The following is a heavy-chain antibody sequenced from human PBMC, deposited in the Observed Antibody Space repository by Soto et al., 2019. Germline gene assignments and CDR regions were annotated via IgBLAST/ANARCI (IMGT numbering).Heavy chain of an antibody. CDR2: INIGSGNT. V-gene: IGHV1-58*01. CDR1: GFTFTGSA. Sequence: SVKVSCKASGFTFTGSALQWVRQARGQGLEWIGWINIGSGNTNYAQKFQERVTITRDMSTSTAYMELSSLRSDDTALYYCAAYSDSWTGFEFWGQGTLVTVSS. D-gene: IGHD1-26*01. CDR3: AAYSDSWTGFEF. J-gene: IGHJ4*02.